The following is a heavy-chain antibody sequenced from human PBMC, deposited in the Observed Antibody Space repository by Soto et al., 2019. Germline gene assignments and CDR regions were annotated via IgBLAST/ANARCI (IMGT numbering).Heavy chain of an antibody. CDR2: INAGNGNT. CDR3: ARDQNGDKSDY. CDR1: GYTFTSYA. J-gene: IGHJ4*02. D-gene: IGHD7-27*01. Sequence: ASVKVSCKASGYTFTSYAMHWVRQAPGQRLEWMGWINAGNGNTKYSQKFQGRVTITRDTSASTAYMELSSLRSEDMAVYYCARDQNGDKSDYWGQGTLVTVSS. V-gene: IGHV1-3*01.